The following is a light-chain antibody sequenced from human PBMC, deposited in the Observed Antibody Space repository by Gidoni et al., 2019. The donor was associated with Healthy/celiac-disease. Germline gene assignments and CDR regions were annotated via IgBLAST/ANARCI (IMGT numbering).Light chain of an antibody. CDR1: QSVSSSY. J-gene: IGKJ4*01. Sequence: EIVLTQSPGTLSLSPGERATLSCRASQSVSSSYLAWYQQKPSQAPRLLIYGASSRATGIPDRFSGSVSGTDFTLTISRLEPEDFAVYYCQQYGSSPLTFGGGTKVEIK. CDR2: GAS. CDR3: QQYGSSPLT. V-gene: IGKV3-20*01.